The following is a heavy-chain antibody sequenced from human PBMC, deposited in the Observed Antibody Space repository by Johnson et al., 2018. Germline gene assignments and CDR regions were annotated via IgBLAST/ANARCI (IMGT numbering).Heavy chain of an antibody. D-gene: IGHD4-17*01. J-gene: IGHJ3*02. Sequence: VQLVESGGGVVQPGRSLRLSCTASRFTFSSYAMHWVRQDPGKGLEWGAVISYDGSNTYYADAVKGRLTISRDNSKNTLYLQMNSLTAEETAVYYCARDFYDYGDYGDAFDIWGQGTMVTVSS. CDR1: RFTFSSYA. CDR2: ISYDGSNT. V-gene: IGHV3-30-3*01. CDR3: ARDFYDYGDYGDAFDI.